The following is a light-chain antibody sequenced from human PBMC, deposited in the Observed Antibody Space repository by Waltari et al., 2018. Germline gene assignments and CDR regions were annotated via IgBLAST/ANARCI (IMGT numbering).Light chain of an antibody. CDR2: DNN. CDR3: GTWDSSLSAWV. CDR1: SSNIASNY. J-gene: IGLJ3*02. Sequence: QSVLTQPPAVSAAPGQTVAIPCSGSSSNIASNYEPWYQHLPGTAPKLLIYDNNKRRSEIPDRFSGSKSGTSATLGITGLQTGDEADYYCGTWDSSLSAWVFGGGTKLAVL. V-gene: IGLV1-51*01.